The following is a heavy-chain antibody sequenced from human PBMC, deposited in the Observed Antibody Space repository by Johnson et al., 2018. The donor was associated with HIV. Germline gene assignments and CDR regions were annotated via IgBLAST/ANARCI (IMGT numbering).Heavy chain of an antibody. CDR1: GFTFSSYA. V-gene: IGHV3-30-3*01. Sequence: QVQLVESGGGVVQPGRSLRLSCAASGFTFSSYAMHWVRQAPGKGLEWVAVISYEGSNKNYADSEKGRFTISRYNSKKTLYLQMNSLRAEDTAVYYCTSFAAAGDAFDIWGQGTMVTVSS. CDR3: TSFAAAGDAFDI. J-gene: IGHJ3*02. CDR2: ISYEGSNK. D-gene: IGHD6-13*01.